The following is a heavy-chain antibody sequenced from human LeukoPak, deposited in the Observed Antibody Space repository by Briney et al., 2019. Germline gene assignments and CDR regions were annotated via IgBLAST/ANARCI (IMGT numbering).Heavy chain of an antibody. CDR3: ARSRYSGSYYEYGEYFQH. V-gene: IGHV4-34*01. Sequence: SETLSLTCAVYGGSFSGYYWSWIRQPPGKGLEWIGEINHSGSTNYNPSLKSRVTISVDTSKNQFSLKLSSVTAADTAVYYCARSRYSGSYYEYGEYFQHWGQGTLVTVSS. CDR2: INHSGST. J-gene: IGHJ1*01. D-gene: IGHD1-26*01. CDR1: GGSFSGYY.